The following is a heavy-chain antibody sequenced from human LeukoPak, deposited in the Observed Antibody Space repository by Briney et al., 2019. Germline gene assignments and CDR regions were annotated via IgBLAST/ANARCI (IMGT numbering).Heavy chain of an antibody. J-gene: IGHJ4*02. CDR1: GYTFTSYG. D-gene: IGHD6-19*01. Sequence: ASVKVSCKASGYTFTSYGISWVRQAPGQGLEWMGWISAYNGDTTYAQKLQGRVTMTTHTSTNTVYMELTSLRSDDTAVYHCARDGASSSGWYYGFDYWGQGTLVTVSS. CDR2: ISAYNGDT. V-gene: IGHV1-18*01. CDR3: ARDGASSSGWYYGFDY.